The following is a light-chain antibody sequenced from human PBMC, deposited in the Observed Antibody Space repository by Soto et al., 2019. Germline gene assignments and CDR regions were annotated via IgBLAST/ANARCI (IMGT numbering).Light chain of an antibody. CDR1: QSVSSSY. CDR2: GAS. Sequence: EIVLTQSSGTLSLSPGERVTLSCRASQSVSSSYLAWYQQKPGQAPRPLIYGASSRAIGIPDRFSGSGSGTDFTLTISRLEPEDFAVYYCQQYGSSPWTFGQGTKVEIK. V-gene: IGKV3-20*01. CDR3: QQYGSSPWT. J-gene: IGKJ1*01.